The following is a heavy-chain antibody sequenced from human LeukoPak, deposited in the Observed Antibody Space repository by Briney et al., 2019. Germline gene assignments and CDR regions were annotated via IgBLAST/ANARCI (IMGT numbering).Heavy chain of an antibody. Sequence: GASVKVSCKASGYTFTGYHMHWVRQAPGQGLEWMGSMNPNSGGTQYVQKFQGRVTMTRDTSISTAYMEVSSLRSDDTAVYYCARGSGTVEAARHGNDYWGQGTLVTVSS. D-gene: IGHD6-6*01. V-gene: IGHV1-2*02. CDR2: MNPNSGGT. CDR3: ARGSGTVEAARHGNDY. J-gene: IGHJ4*02. CDR1: GYTFTGYH.